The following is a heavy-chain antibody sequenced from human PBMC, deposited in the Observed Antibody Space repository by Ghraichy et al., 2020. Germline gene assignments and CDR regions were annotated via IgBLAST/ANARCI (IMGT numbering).Heavy chain of an antibody. V-gene: IGHV4-34*01. D-gene: IGHD3-10*01. Sequence: ETLSLTCAVYGGSFSGYYWSWIRQPPGKGLEWIGEINHSGSTNYNPSLKSRVTISVDTSKNQFSLKLSSVTAADTAVYYCARGLFGAMVRGATIDYWGQGTLVTVSS. CDR1: GGSFSGYY. J-gene: IGHJ4*02. CDR3: ARGLFGAMVRGATIDY. CDR2: INHSGST.